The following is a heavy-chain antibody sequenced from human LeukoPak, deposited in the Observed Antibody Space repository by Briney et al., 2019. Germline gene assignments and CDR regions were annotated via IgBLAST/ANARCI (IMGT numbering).Heavy chain of an antibody. D-gene: IGHD5/OR15-5a*01. CDR3: ARGDGVYVY. CDR1: GFTVSSNY. V-gene: IGHV3-53*01. J-gene: IGHJ4*02. Sequence: GGSLRLSCAASGFTVSSNYMTWVRQAPGQGLEWGSVIYFGGTTYYADSVKGRFTISRDNSKNTVYLQMNSLRVEDTAVYYCARGDGVYVYWGQGTLVTVSS. CDR2: IYFGGTT.